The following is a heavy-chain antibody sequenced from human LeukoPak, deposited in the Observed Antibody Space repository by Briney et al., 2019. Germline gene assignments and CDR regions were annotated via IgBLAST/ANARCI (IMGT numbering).Heavy chain of an antibody. CDR2: ISGTSDAT. V-gene: IGHV3-23*01. Sequence: GGSLRLSCAVSGFTFGAYAMSWVRQAPGTGLEWASTISGTSDATYYVDSVKGRFTVSRDNSKQTLYLQMNSLRADDTAVYYCAKGNYDMLTGYYSAFNWGQGTLVTVSS. D-gene: IGHD3-9*01. J-gene: IGHJ4*02. CDR1: GFTFGAYA. CDR3: AKGNYDMLTGYYSAFN.